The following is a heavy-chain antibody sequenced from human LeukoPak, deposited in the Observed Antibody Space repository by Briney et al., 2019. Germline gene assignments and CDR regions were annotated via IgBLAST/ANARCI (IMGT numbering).Heavy chain of an antibody. CDR1: GGSINSHY. J-gene: IGHJ4*02. CDR2: IFNTGNT. D-gene: IGHD3-10*01. CDR3: ASRPADTTWYGVFEY. V-gene: IGHV4-59*11. Sequence: SETLSLTCSVSGGSINSHYWSWIRQPPGKRLEWFGYIFNTGNTNYNPSLASRVTMSVDTSRAQFFLRLSPVTAADTAIYYCASRPADTTWYGVFEYWNQGTLVTVSS.